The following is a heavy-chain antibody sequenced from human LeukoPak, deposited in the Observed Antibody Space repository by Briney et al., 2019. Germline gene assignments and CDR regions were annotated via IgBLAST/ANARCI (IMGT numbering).Heavy chain of an antibody. CDR1: GGSISSGGYY. D-gene: IGHD3-22*01. V-gene: IGHV4-30-2*01. Sequence: PSQTLSLTCTVSGGSISSGGYYWSWIRQPPGKGLEWIGYIYHSGSTYYNPSLKSRVTISVDRSKNQFSLKLSSVTAADTAVYYCARDTHYCDSSGYYPDYWGQGTLVTVSS. CDR2: IYHSGST. CDR3: ARDTHYCDSSGYYPDY. J-gene: IGHJ4*02.